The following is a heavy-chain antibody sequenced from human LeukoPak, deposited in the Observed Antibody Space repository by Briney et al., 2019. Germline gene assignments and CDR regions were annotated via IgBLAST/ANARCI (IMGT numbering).Heavy chain of an antibody. Sequence: GASLKVSCKASGYTFTGYYMHWVRQAPGQGGGWMGWINPNSGGTNYAQKFQGRVTMTRDTSISTAYMELSRLRSDDTAVYYCARSQPRIAAAFDYWGQGTLVTVSS. CDR1: GYTFTGYY. CDR2: INPNSGGT. CDR3: ARSQPRIAAAFDY. J-gene: IGHJ4*02. V-gene: IGHV1-2*02. D-gene: IGHD6-13*01.